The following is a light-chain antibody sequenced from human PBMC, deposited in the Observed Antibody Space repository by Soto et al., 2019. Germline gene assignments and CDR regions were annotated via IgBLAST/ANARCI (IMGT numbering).Light chain of an antibody. CDR2: WAS. Sequence: DILMTQSPDSLVVSLGERATINCESSQSVLYIPTNKNYLAWYQQKPGQPPKLLIYWASTRESGVPDRFSGSGSGTDFTLTISSLQAEDVAVYYCQQYFTTPRLGFGGGTKVEIK. V-gene: IGKV4-1*01. CDR3: QQYFTTPRLG. CDR1: QSVLYIPTNKNY. J-gene: IGKJ4*01.